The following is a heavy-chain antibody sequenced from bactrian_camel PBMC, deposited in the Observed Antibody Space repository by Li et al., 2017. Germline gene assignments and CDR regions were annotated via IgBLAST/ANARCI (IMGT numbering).Heavy chain of an antibody. CDR3: AAERFRGYCHRFQYNY. CDR2: IGGDDETT. V-gene: IGHV3S26*01. Sequence: VQLVESGGGSAQAGGSLTLSCEYSISSFCMAWFRQAPGKEREGIAAIGGDDETTNYADSVRGRFSISKDTAKNILSLQMNSLKAEDTAMYYCAAERFRGYCHRFQYNYWGQGTQVTVS. J-gene: IGHJ4*01. D-gene: IGHD2*01. CDR1: SISSFC.